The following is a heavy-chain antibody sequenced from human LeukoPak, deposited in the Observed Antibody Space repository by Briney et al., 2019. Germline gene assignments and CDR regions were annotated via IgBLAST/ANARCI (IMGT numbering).Heavy chain of an antibody. D-gene: IGHD2-2*01. V-gene: IGHV4-34*01. Sequence: SEALSLTRAVYGGSFSGYYWSWIRQPPGKGLEWIGEINHSGSTNYNPSLKSRVTISVDTSKNQFSLKLSSVTAADTAVYYCARDARPTYCSSTSCYGRHAFDIWGQGTMVTVSS. J-gene: IGHJ3*02. CDR3: ARDARPTYCSSTSCYGRHAFDI. CDR2: INHSGST. CDR1: GGSFSGYY.